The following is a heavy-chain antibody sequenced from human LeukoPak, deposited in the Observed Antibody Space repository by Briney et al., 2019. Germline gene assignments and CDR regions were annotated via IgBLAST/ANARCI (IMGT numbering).Heavy chain of an antibody. CDR1: GFTFSSYG. V-gene: IGHV3-30*02. Sequence: GGSLRLSCAASGFTFSSYGMHWVRQAPGKGLEWVAFIRYDGSNKYYADSVKGRFTISRDNSKNTLYLQMNSLRAEYTAVYYCAKDNLHYDFWSGYYEGGNWFDPWGQGTLVTVSS. CDR3: AKDNLHYDFWSGYYEGGNWFDP. D-gene: IGHD3-3*01. J-gene: IGHJ5*02. CDR2: IRYDGSNK.